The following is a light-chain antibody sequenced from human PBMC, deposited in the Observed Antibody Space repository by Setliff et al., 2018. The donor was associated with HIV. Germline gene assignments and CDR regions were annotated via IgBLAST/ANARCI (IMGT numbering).Light chain of an antibody. J-gene: IGLJ1*01. CDR3: SSWTSTKYV. CDR2: DVT. Sequence: QSALPQPASVSESPGQSITISCTGTSGDIGGYNYVSWYQQHPGKAPKVLIYDVTSRPSGVSNRFSGSKSGSTASLTISGLQAEDEADYYCSSWTSTKYVFGTGTKVTVL. V-gene: IGLV2-14*03. CDR1: SGDIGGYNY.